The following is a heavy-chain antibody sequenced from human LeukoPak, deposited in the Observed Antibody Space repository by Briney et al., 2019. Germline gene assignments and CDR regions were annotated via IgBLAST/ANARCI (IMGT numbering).Heavy chain of an antibody. Sequence: PSETLSLTCTVSGGSISSSSYYWGWIRQPPGKGLEWIGSIYYSGSTYYNPSLKSRVTISVDTSKNQFSLKLSSVTAADTAVYYCARVPLYYYGSGSYYISQDYWGQGTLVTVSS. CDR2: IYYSGST. CDR3: ARVPLYYYGSGSYYISQDY. V-gene: IGHV4-39*07. J-gene: IGHJ4*02. CDR1: GGSISSSSYY. D-gene: IGHD3-10*01.